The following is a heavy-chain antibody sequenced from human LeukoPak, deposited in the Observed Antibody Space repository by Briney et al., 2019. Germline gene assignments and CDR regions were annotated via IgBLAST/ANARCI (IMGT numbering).Heavy chain of an antibody. Sequence: GASVKVSCKASGYTFTGYYMHWVRQAPGQGLEWMGRINPNSGGTNYAQKFQGRVTMTRDTSISTAYTELSRLRSDDAAVYYCARANGSQWLPNGDWFDPWGQGTLVTVSS. CDR3: ARANGSQWLPNGDWFDP. V-gene: IGHV1-2*06. CDR1: GYTFTGYY. J-gene: IGHJ5*02. CDR2: INPNSGGT. D-gene: IGHD6-19*01.